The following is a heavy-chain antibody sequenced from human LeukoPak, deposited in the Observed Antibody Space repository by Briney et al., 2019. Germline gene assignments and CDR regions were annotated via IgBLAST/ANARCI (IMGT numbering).Heavy chain of an antibody. J-gene: IGHJ6*03. D-gene: IGHD2-2*01. CDR1: GGSFSGYY. V-gene: IGHV4-34*01. Sequence: PSETLSLTCAVYGGSFSGYYWSWTRQPPGKGLEWIGEINHSGSTNYNPSLKSRVTISVDTSKNQFSLKLSSVTAADTAVYYCARRGGAYQLLSVYYYMDVWGKGTTVTVSS. CDR2: INHSGST. CDR3: ARRGGAYQLLSVYYYMDV.